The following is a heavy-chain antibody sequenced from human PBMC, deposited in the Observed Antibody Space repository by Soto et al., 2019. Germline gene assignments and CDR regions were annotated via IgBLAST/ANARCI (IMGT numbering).Heavy chain of an antibody. CDR1: GFTFSGSA. D-gene: IGHD2-15*01. Sequence: GGSLRLSCAASGFTFSGSAMHWVRQASGKGLEWVGRIRSKANSYATAYAASVKGRFTISRDDSKNTAYLQMNSLKTEDTAVYYCTRSGGYCSGGSCYTADYWGQGTLVTVSS. CDR2: IRSKANSYAT. J-gene: IGHJ4*02. V-gene: IGHV3-73*01. CDR3: TRSGGYCSGGSCYTADY.